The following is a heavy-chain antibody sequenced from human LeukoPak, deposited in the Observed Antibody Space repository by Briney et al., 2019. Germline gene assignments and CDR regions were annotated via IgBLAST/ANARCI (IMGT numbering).Heavy chain of an antibody. V-gene: IGHV4-4*07. D-gene: IGHD3-22*01. J-gene: IGHJ4*02. CDR3: AREDDSSGFYYFFDY. CDR2: IYTSGST. Sequence: SETLSLTCTVSGGSISSYYWSWIRQPAGKGLEWIGRIYTSGSTNYNPSLKSRVTISADTSKNQFSLKLSSVTAADTAVYYCAREDDSSGFYYFFDYWGQGTLVTVSS. CDR1: GGSISSYY.